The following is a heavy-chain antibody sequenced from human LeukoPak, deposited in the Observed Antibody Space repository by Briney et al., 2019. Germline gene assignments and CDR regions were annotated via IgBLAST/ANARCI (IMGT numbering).Heavy chain of an antibody. V-gene: IGHV3-21*01. CDR2: ISGASSDNYI. CDR3: TREGGVGP. CDR1: GFSFGVYS. J-gene: IGHJ5*02. D-gene: IGHD3-16*01. Sequence: GGPLRLSCVASGFSFGVYSMNWVRQAPGKGLEWVSTISGASSDNYIDYADSVKGRFTISRDNAKKSVFLEMNGLRDDDTAVYYCTREGGVGPWGQGTLVSVSS.